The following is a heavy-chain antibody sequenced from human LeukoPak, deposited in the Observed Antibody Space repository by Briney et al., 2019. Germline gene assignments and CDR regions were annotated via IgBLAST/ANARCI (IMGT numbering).Heavy chain of an antibody. CDR1: GYXFTDYY. J-gene: IGHJ4*02. V-gene: IGHV1-2*02. CDR3: ARVVDDWDYFDY. D-gene: IGHD2-15*01. CDR2: INPNNGGT. Sequence: ASVKVSCKASGYXFTDYYMHWVRQAPGQGLEWMGWINPNNGGTNYAQNFKGRVTMTRDTSNNTAYMELSRLRSDDAAVYYCARVVDDWDYFDYWGQGTLVTVSS.